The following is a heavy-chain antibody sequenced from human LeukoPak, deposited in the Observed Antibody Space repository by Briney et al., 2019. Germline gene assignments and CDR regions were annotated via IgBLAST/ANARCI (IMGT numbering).Heavy chain of an antibody. CDR3: AKEHGSGSYYKPDY. Sequence: GGSLRLSCAGSGFTFSSYAMTWVRQSPGKGPEWVSAISGSGETTYYADSVKGRFTFSRDNSRNSLYLQMNSLRAEDTAVYYCAKEHGSGSYYKPDYWGQGTLVTVSS. J-gene: IGHJ4*02. V-gene: IGHV3-23*01. D-gene: IGHD3-10*01. CDR1: GFTFSSYA. CDR2: ISGSGETT.